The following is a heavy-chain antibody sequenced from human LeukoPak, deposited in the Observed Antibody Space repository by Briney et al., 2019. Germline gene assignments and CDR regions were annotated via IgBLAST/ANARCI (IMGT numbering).Heavy chain of an antibody. CDR3: AKEFNRGLPDY. D-gene: IGHD2-21*01. V-gene: IGHV3-30*02. CDR2: IPYDGSNE. J-gene: IGHJ4*02. Sequence: GGSLRLSCAASGFTFSNYGMHWVRQAPGKGLEWVAVIPYDGSNEYYADSVKGRFTISRDNSKNTLYLQMSSLRAEDTAVYYWAKEFNRGLPDYWGQGTLVTVPS. CDR1: GFTFSNYG.